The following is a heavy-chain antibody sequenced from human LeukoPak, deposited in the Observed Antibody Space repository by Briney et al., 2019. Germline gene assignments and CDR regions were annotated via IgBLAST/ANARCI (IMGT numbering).Heavy chain of an antibody. V-gene: IGHV1-2*02. CDR2: INPNSGGT. J-gene: IGHJ5*02. Sequence: ASVKVSCKASGYTFTSYYMHWVRQAPGQGLEWMGWINPNSGGTNYAQKFQGRVTMTRDTSISTAYMELSRLRSDDTAVYYCARVPAAMGNWFDPWGQGTLVTVSS. D-gene: IGHD2-2*01. CDR3: ARVPAAMGNWFDP. CDR1: GYTFTSYY.